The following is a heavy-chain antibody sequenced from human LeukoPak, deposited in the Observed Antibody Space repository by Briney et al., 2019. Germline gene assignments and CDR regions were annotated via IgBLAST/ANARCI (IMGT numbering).Heavy chain of an antibody. V-gene: IGHV3-48*01. CDR2: ISSSSSTI. CDR1: GFTFSSYS. CDR3: ASLYSSSWYHAFDI. D-gene: IGHD6-13*01. J-gene: IGHJ3*02. Sequence: GGSLRLSCAASGFTFSSYSMNWVRQAPGKGLEWVSYISSSSSTIYYADSVKGRFTISRDNAKNSLYLQMNSLRAEDTAVYYCASLYSSSWYHAFDIWGQGTMVTVSS.